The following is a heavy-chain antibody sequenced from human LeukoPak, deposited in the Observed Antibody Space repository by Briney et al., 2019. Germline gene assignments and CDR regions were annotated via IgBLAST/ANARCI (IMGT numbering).Heavy chain of an antibody. CDR2: FDPEHGET. CDR1: GYTLTELS. V-gene: IGHV1-24*01. CDR3: ITPLGYCSSASCRHGMDV. D-gene: IGHD2-2*01. J-gene: IGHJ6*02. Sequence: GASVKVSCKVSGYTLTELSMHWVRQAPGKGLEWMGGFDPEHGETINAQKFQGRVTMTEDTSSDTAYMELSSLRSEDTAVYYCITPLGYCSSASCRHGMDVWGQGTTVIVS.